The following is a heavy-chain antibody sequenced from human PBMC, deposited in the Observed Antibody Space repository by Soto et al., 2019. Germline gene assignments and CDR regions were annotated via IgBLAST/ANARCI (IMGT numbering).Heavy chain of an antibody. D-gene: IGHD2-15*01. J-gene: IGHJ6*03. CDR2: IYYSGST. Sequence: SETLSLTCTVSGGSISSSSYYWGWIRQPPGKGLEWIGSIYYSGSTYYNPSLKSRVTISVDTSKNQFSLKLSSVTAAVTAVYYCARHRGFPYHRAEVVVAATPRSDYYYYYYMDVWGKGTTVTVSS. CDR3: ARHRGFPYHRAEVVVAATPRSDYYYYYYMDV. V-gene: IGHV4-39*01. CDR1: GGSISSSSYY.